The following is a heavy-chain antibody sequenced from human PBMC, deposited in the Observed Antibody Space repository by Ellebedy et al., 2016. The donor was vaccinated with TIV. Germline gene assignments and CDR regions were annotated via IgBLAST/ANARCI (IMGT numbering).Heavy chain of an antibody. CDR2: ISWNSGSI. V-gene: IGHV3-9*01. CDR1: GFTFDDYA. D-gene: IGHD3-3*01. J-gene: IGHJ4*02. Sequence: SLKISCAASGFTFDDYAMHWVRQAPGKGLEWVSGISWNSGSIGYADSVKGRFTISRDYAKNSLYLQMNSLRAEDTAVYYCARGRRSFGVVNFDYWGQGTLVTVSS. CDR3: ARGRRSFGVVNFDY.